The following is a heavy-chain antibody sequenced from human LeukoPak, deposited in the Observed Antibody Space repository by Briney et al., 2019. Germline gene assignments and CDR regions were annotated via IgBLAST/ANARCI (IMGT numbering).Heavy chain of an antibody. CDR2: IYESGSA. Sequence: KTSETLSLTCAVSGGSISSTNWWSWVRQPPGKGLEWIGEIYESGSANYNPSLKSRVTVSIDKSKNQFSLKLTSVTAADTAMYYCAGEAPPGAFEIWGLGTMVTVSS. J-gene: IGHJ3*02. CDR1: GGSISSTNW. CDR3: AGEAPPGAFEI. V-gene: IGHV4-4*02.